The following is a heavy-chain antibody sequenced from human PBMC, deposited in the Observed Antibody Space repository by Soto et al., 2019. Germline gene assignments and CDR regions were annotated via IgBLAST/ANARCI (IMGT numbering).Heavy chain of an antibody. Sequence: QGQLVESGGGVVQPGTSLRLSCGASGFAFNGYGMHWVRQAPGKGLEWVAAISYDGQNRYYADSMKGRFTISRDNAKNSLYLEMNSLRAEDTAVYYCARESEDLTSNFDYWGQGTLVTVSS. V-gene: IGHV3-30*03. CDR3: ARESEDLTSNFDY. CDR1: GFAFNGYG. J-gene: IGHJ4*02. CDR2: ISYDGQNR.